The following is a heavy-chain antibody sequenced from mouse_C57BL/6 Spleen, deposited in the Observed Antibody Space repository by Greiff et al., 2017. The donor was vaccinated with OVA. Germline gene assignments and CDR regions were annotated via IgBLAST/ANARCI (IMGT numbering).Heavy chain of an antibody. Sequence: VQLQQPGAELVMPGASVKLSCKASGYTFTSYWMHWVKQRPGQGLEWIGEIDPSDSYTNYNQKFKGKSTLTVDKSSSTAYMQLSSLTSEDSAVYYCARYGPDFDYWGQGTTLTVSS. V-gene: IGHV1-69*01. CDR2: IDPSDSYT. J-gene: IGHJ2*01. D-gene: IGHD1-1*01. CDR3: ARYGPDFDY. CDR1: GYTFTSYW.